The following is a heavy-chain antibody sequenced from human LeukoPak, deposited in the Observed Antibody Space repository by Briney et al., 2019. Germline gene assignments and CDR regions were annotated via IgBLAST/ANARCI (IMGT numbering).Heavy chain of an antibody. Sequence: GGSLRLSCAASGFTFDDYAMHWVRHAPGKGLEWVSGISWNSGSIGYADSVKGRFTISRDNAKDSLYLQMNSLRAEDTALYYCAKDAIAVAGMSYYYGMDVWGQGTTVTVSS. CDR2: ISWNSGSI. CDR1: GFTFDDYA. V-gene: IGHV3-9*01. D-gene: IGHD6-19*01. J-gene: IGHJ6*02. CDR3: AKDAIAVAGMSYYYGMDV.